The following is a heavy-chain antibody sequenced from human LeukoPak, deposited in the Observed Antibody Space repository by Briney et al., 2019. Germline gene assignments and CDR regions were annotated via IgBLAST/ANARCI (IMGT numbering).Heavy chain of an antibody. D-gene: IGHD3-22*01. V-gene: IGHV5-51*01. CDR1: GYSFTTYW. Sequence: PGESLKISCKGSGYSFTTYWVAWVRQTPGKGLEWMGIIYTADSNIRYSPSFQGQVTISADKSISTAYLQWSSLKASDTAMYYCASPLGSSGYLPFYWGQGTLVTVSS. CDR3: ASPLGSSGYLPFY. CDR2: IYTADSNI. J-gene: IGHJ4*02.